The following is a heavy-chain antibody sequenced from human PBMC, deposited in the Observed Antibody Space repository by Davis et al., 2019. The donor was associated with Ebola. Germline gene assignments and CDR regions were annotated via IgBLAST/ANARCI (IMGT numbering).Heavy chain of an antibody. J-gene: IGHJ3*02. CDR2: IYWDDDK. V-gene: IGHV2-5*02. D-gene: IGHD3-3*01. CDR3: ARTITIFGVATGEPIFDI. CDR1: GFSLSTSGVG. Sequence: SGPTLVKPTQTLTLTCTFSGFSLSTSGVGVGWIRQPPGKALEWLALIYWDDDKRYSPSLKSRLTITKDTSKNQVVLTMTNMDPVDTATYYCARTITIFGVATGEPIFDIWGQGTMVTVSS.